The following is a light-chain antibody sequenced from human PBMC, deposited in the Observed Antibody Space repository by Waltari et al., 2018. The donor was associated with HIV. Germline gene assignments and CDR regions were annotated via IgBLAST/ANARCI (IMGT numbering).Light chain of an antibody. Sequence: EIVLTQSPGTLSLSPGERATLSCRASQSVSSSYLAWYQQKPGQAPRLLIYDASTRATDIPDRFSGSGSGTDFTLTINRLEPEDFAVYYCHQYGSSPRAFGPGTKVEIK. CDR1: QSVSSSY. V-gene: IGKV3-20*01. CDR2: DAS. J-gene: IGKJ1*01. CDR3: HQYGSSPRA.